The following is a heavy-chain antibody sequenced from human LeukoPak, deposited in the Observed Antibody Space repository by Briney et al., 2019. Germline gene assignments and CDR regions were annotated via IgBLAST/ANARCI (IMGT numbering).Heavy chain of an antibody. D-gene: IGHD3-10*01. Sequence: ASVKVSCKASGYSFTGHYMHWVRQAPGQGLEWMGWINPKSGGTNYAQKFQGRVTMTRDTSISTAYMDMSSLRSDDTAVYYCARNLWFGESSDAFDTWGQGTMVTVSS. J-gene: IGHJ3*02. CDR1: GYSFTGHY. CDR3: ARNLWFGESSDAFDT. V-gene: IGHV1-2*02. CDR2: INPKSGGT.